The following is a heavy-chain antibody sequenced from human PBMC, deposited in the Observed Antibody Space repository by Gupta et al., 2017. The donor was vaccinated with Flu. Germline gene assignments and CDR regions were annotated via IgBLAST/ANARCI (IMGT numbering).Heavy chain of an antibody. CDR1: GFAFRNYG. CDR3: AKDYSGYGDRRIDF. D-gene: IGHD4-17*01. V-gene: IGHV3-30*18. Sequence: QMQLVESGGGVVQPGKSLRLSCAASGFAFRNYGMHWVRQSPGRGLQWVAVVSNDGGHKYYADFVKGRLTISRDNSKNVLFLQMNGLRDDDTAVYYCAKDYSGYGDRRIDFWGQGTLVTVSS. CDR2: VSNDGGHK. J-gene: IGHJ4*02.